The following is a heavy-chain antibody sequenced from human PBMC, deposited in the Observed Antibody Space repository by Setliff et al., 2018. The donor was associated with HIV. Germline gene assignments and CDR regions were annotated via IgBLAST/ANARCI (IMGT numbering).Heavy chain of an antibody. J-gene: IGHJ6*03. Sequence: SETLSLTCTVSGGSISSYYWSWIRQPPGKGLEWIGSINYRGNTYYNPSLKSRAAISVDTSKNQISLKLSSVTAAVTAVYYCASLDGSESPYIYYYYMDVWGKGTAVTVSS. CDR1: GGSISSYY. CDR2: INYRGNT. D-gene: IGHD3-10*01. V-gene: IGHV4-59*04. CDR3: ASLDGSESPYIYYYYMDV.